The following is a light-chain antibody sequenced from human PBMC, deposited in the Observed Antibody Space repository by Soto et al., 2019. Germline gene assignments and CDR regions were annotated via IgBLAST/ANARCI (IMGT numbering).Light chain of an antibody. CDR2: DAF. CDR3: RQRYNWPLT. Sequence: TVLTQSPATLSLSPGERATLSCKASQSIGNSLGWFQQKPGRAPRLLIDDAFNRATGIPARFTGSGSGSDFPLTISSLEPEDFGVYYCRQRYNWPLTFGGGTKVELK. CDR1: QSIGNS. J-gene: IGKJ4*01. V-gene: IGKV3-11*01.